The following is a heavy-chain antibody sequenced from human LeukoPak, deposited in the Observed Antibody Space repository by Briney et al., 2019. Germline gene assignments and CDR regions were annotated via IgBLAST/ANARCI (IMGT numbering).Heavy chain of an antibody. CDR2: IRHDGSAE. V-gene: IGHV3-30*02. J-gene: IGHJ4*02. CDR1: GLMFSRAG. D-gene: IGHD2/OR15-2a*01. Sequence: GGSLRLSCSAAGLMFSRAGMHWVRQTPGKGLQWVAFIRHDGSAEYYADSVKGRFTISRDNSRNTVSLQMNSLKTDDTALYYCAKDKGNYFFDYWGQGTLVTASS. CDR3: AKDKGNYFFDY.